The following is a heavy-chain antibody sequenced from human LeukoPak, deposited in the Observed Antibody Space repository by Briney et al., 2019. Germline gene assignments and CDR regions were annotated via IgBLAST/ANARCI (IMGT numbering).Heavy chain of an antibody. CDR2: ISYDGSNK. Sequence: GGSLRLSCAASGFTLSTYGMHWVRQAPGKGLEWVAVISYDGSNKYYADSVKGRFTISRDNSKNTLYLQMNSLRAEDTAVYYCAKDRIGVAAPKAYFDYWGQGTLVTVSS. J-gene: IGHJ4*02. CDR3: AKDRIGVAAPKAYFDY. V-gene: IGHV3-30*18. CDR1: GFTLSTYG. D-gene: IGHD6-19*01.